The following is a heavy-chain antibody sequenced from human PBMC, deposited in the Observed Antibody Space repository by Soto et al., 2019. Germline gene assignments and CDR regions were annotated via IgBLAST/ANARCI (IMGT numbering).Heavy chain of an antibody. CDR1: GDSFNDYY. CDR2: INPNGGVT. Sequence: QVQLVQSGAEVRKPGASVTVSCRSSGDSFNDYYIHWVLQAPGQGFEWMGWINPNGGVTKYAQKFQGWVSMTRDTSIRTVYMQLSRHRSDDTAVYYCARESGGATATLDYYYFYMDVWGTGTTVTVSS. J-gene: IGHJ6*03. V-gene: IGHV1-2*04. CDR3: ARESGGATATLDYYYFYMDV. D-gene: IGHD5-12*01.